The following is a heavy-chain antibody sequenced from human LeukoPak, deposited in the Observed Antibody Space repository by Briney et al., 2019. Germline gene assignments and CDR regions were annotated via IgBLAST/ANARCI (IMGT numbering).Heavy chain of an antibody. D-gene: IGHD3/OR15-3a*01. CDR3: AKIGVIGHWYYDL. Sequence: SLRLSCAASGFPFTSHGMSWVRQAPGKGPKWVSSISSGSDYTFYADSVRGRFTIFRDNSKNTMYLQMNSLRVGDTAVYYCAKIGVIGHWYYDLWGRGTLVTVSS. CDR1: GFPFTSHG. J-gene: IGHJ2*01. V-gene: IGHV3-23*01. CDR2: ISSGSDYT.